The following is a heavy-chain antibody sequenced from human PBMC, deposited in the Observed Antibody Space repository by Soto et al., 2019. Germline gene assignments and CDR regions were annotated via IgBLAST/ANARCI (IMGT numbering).Heavy chain of an antibody. V-gene: IGHV4-61*01. CDR3: ASSPKPLIYGDYGIGY. Sequence: QVQLQESGPGLVKPSETLSLTCTVSGGSVSSGSYYWSWIRQPPGKGLEWIGYIYYSGSTNYNPSLKSRVTISVDTSKNQFPLKLSSVTAADTAVYYCASSPKPLIYGDYGIGYWGQGTLVTVSS. CDR1: GGSVSSGSYY. D-gene: IGHD4-17*01. J-gene: IGHJ4*02. CDR2: IYYSGST.